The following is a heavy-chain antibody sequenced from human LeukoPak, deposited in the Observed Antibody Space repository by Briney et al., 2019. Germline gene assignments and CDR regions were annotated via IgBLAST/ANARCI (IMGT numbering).Heavy chain of an antibody. J-gene: IGHJ4*02. V-gene: IGHV1-18*01. Sequence: ASVKVSCKASGYTFTSYGISWVRQAPGQGLEWMGWISAYNGNTNYAQKLQGRVTMTTDTSTSTAYMELRSLRSDDTAVYYCARDGWVVGATEGPWYYFDYWGQGTLVTVSS. CDR2: ISAYNGNT. CDR3: ARDGWVVGATEGPWYYFDY. CDR1: GYTFTSYG. D-gene: IGHD1-26*01.